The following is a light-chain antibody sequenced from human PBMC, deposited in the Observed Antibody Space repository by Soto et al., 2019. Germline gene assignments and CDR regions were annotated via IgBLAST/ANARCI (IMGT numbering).Light chain of an antibody. J-gene: IGKJ1*01. Sequence: DIQMTQSPSTLSASVVDRVTITCRASQSISSWLAWYQQKPGKAPKLLIYDASSLESGVPSRFSGSGSGTEFTLTISSLQPDDFASYYCQQYNSYGTFGQGTKVDIK. V-gene: IGKV1-5*01. CDR2: DAS. CDR3: QQYNSYGT. CDR1: QSISSW.